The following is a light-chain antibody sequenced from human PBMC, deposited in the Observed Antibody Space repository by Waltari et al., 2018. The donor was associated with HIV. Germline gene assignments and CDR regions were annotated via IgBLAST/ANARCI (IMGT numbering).Light chain of an antibody. J-gene: IGKJ4*01. Sequence: ELVMTQSPATLSVSPGDRVTLSCRASQSVSNNLAWYQQKPGHSPTPLIDGASTRATGIPVTFSGRGSGTEFTLTISSLQSEDFAIYYCQQYNDWPLTFGGGTKVDI. CDR1: QSVSNN. CDR3: QQYNDWPLT. V-gene: IGKV3-15*01. CDR2: GAS.